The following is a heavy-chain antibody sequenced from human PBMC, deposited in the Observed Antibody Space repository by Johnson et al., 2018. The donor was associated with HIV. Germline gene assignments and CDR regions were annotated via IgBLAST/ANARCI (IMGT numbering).Heavy chain of an antibody. V-gene: IGHV3-13*01. CDR1: GFTFDDYA. CDR2: IGTAGDT. D-gene: IGHD2/OR15-2a*01. CDR3: ARDRSKGGAFDI. Sequence: VQLVESGGGVVRPGGSLRVSCAASGFTFDDYAMHWVRQAPGKGLEWVSAIGTAGDTYYPGSVKGRFTISRENAKNSLYLQMNSLRARDTAVYYCARDRSKGGAFDIWGQGTMVTVSS. J-gene: IGHJ3*02.